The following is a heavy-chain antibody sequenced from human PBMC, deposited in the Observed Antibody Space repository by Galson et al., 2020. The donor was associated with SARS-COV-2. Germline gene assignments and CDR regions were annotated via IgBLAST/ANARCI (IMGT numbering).Heavy chain of an antibody. CDR3: ARDWGRVRADAYEI. Sequence: ASVKVSCKASGYTFTGYYIHWVRLAPGQGLEWMGWINPNSGDTIYAQKFQGRVIMTRDTSISTVHVELSRLTSDDTAVYYCARDWGRVRADAYEIWGQGTIVTGSS. CDR2: INPNSGDT. V-gene: IGHV1-2*02. J-gene: IGHJ3*02. CDR1: GYTFTGYY. D-gene: IGHD3-16*01.